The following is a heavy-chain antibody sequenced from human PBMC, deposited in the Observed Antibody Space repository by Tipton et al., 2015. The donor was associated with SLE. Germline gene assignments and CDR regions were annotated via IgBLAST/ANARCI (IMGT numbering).Heavy chain of an antibody. J-gene: IGHJ4*02. D-gene: IGHD3-3*01. V-gene: IGHV3-48*01. CDR1: GFTFSSYA. CDR3: VTDFWSGYRRNFDY. Sequence: SLRLSCEASGFTFSSYAMIWVRQAPGKGLEWVAYISHSSSTMFYADSLKGRFTISRDNARSSLYLQMNSLTVDDTGVYYCVTDFWSGYRRNFDYWGQGTLVTVSS. CDR2: ISHSSSTM.